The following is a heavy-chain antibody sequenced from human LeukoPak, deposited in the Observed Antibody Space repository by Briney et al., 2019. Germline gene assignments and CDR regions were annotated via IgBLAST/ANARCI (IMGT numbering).Heavy chain of an antibody. CDR1: GFTFSSYS. V-gene: IGHV3-48*04. D-gene: IGHD6-6*01. CDR2: ISSSSSTI. CDR3: ARLSSSSDLIY. Sequence: PGGSLRLSCAASGFTFSSYSMSWVRQAPGKGLEWVSYISSSSSTIYYADSVKGRFTISRDNAKNSLYLQMNSLRAEDTAVYYCARLSSSSDLIYWGQGTLVTVSS. J-gene: IGHJ4*02.